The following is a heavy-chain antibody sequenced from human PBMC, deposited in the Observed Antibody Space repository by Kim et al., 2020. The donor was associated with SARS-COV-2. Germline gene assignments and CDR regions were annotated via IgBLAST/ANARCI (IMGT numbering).Heavy chain of an antibody. CDR1: GFTFSSYG. V-gene: IGHV3-23*01. Sequence: GGSLRLSCAASGFTFSSYGISWVRQAPGKGLKWVSAMSASDGGTYYADSVKGRFTISRDNAKNTVYLQMSSLSAEDTAVYYCARGGSRTGWFDPWGQGTLVTVSS. CDR3: ARGGSRTGWFDP. D-gene: IGHD1-26*01. CDR2: MSASDGGT. J-gene: IGHJ5*02.